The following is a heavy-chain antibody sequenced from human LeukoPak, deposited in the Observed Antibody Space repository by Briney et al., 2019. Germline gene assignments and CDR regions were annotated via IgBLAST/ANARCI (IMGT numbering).Heavy chain of an antibody. Sequence: ASVKVSCKASGYTFTGYYMHWVRQAPGQGLEWMGWINPNSGGTNYAQKFQGRVTMTRDTSISTAYMELSRLRSDDTAVYYCARGPPQWELLVGYYHYMDVWGKGTTVTVSS. D-gene: IGHD1-26*01. CDR3: ARGPPQWELLVGYYHYMDV. J-gene: IGHJ6*03. V-gene: IGHV1-2*02. CDR2: INPNSGGT. CDR1: GYTFTGYY.